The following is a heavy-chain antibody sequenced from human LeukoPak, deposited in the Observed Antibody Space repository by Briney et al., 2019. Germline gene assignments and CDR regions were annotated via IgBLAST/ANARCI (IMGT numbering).Heavy chain of an antibody. Sequence: GGSLRLSCAASEFTFSSYAMQWVRQAPGKGLEWVSGISASGGSTWYADSVKGRFTISRDNSKNTLYLQMNSLRAEDTAVYYCAKYVSARGPPYALDVWGQGTTVTVSS. CDR3: AKYVSARGPPYALDV. D-gene: IGHD2/OR15-2a*01. CDR1: EFTFSSYA. V-gene: IGHV3-23*01. J-gene: IGHJ6*02. CDR2: ISASGGST.